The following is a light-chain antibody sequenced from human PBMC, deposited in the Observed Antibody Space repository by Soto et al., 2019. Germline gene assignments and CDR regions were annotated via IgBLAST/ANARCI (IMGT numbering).Light chain of an antibody. CDR1: SSDVGGYNY. J-gene: IGLJ2*01. V-gene: IGLV2-14*01. CDR2: DVS. CDR3: SSYTSSSTPVV. Sequence: QSALTQPASVSGSPGQSITISCTGTSSDVGGYNYVSWYQQHPGKAPKLMIYDVSNRPSGVSNRFSGSKSGNTASLTISGLQAVDEADYYCSSYTSSSTPVVLGGGTKLTVL.